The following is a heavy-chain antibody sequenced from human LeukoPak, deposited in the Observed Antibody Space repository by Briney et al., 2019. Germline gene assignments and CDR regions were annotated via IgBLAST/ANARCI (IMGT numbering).Heavy chain of an antibody. V-gene: IGHV1-2*02. Sequence: ASVKVSCKASGYTFTGYYMHWVRQAPGQGLEWMGWINPNSGGTNYAQKFQGRVTMTRDTSISTAYMELSRLRSDDTAVYYCARGYLVGLYGGNSEFGYWGQGTLVTFSS. CDR2: INPNSGGT. CDR1: GYTFTGYY. CDR3: ARGYLVGLYGGNSEFGY. J-gene: IGHJ4*02. D-gene: IGHD4-23*01.